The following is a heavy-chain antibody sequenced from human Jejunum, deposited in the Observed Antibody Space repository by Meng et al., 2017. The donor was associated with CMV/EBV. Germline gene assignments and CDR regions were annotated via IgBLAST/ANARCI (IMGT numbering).Heavy chain of an antibody. CDR3: ARDRNVPGNSEFDY. Sequence: GQMVQSGAKVKKPGAPVKVSCKASGYTFTNYVINWVRQAPGQGLEWMGWISGYNGNTNYAQNFQGRVTLTTDTSTSTAYMELRSLRSDDTAVYYCARDRNVPGNSEFDYWGQGTLVTVSS. CDR1: GYTFTNYV. D-gene: IGHD6-19*01. CDR2: ISGYNGNT. J-gene: IGHJ4*02. V-gene: IGHV1-18*01.